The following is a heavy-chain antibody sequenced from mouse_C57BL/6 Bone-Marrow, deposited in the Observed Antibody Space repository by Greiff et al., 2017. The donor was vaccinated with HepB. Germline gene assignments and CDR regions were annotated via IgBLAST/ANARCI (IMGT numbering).Heavy chain of an antibody. CDR2: ISDGGSYT. D-gene: IGHD1-1*01. CDR1: GFTFSSYA. J-gene: IGHJ2*01. V-gene: IGHV5-4*01. CDR3: ARDYYGSSGY. Sequence: EVQGVESGGGLVKPGGSLKLSCAASGFTFSSYAMSWVRQTPEKRLEWVATISDGGSYTYYPDNVKGRFTISRDNAKNNLYLQMSHLKSEDTAMYYCARDYYGSSGYWGQGTTLTVSS.